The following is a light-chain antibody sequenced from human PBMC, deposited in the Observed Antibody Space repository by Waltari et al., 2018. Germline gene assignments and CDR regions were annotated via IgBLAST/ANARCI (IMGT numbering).Light chain of an antibody. J-gene: IGLJ2*01. V-gene: IGLV2-14*01. CDR3: SSYTSSSTVV. CDR1: SSDVGGYNY. CDR2: DVS. Sequence: QSALTQPASVSGSPGQSITISCTGTSSDVGGYNYVSWYQQHPGKAPKLMIYDVSKRPSGVSNRFPGSKSGNPASLTISGLQAEDEADYYCSSYTSSSTVVFGGGTKLTVL.